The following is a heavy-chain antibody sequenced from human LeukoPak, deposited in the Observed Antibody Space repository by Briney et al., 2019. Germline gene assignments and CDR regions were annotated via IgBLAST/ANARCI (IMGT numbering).Heavy chain of an antibody. CDR3: AKDRGYFDY. J-gene: IGHJ4*02. CDR1: GFTFSSYG. Sequence: GRSLRLSCAASGFTFSSYGMHWVRQAPGKGLEWVAVIWYDGSNKYCADSVKGRFTISRDNSKNTLYLQMNSLRAVDTAVYYCAKDRGYFDYWGQGTLVTVSS. V-gene: IGHV3-33*06. CDR2: IWYDGSNK. D-gene: IGHD3-10*01.